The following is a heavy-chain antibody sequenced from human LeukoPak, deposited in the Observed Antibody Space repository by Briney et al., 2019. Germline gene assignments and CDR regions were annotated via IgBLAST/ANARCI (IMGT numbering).Heavy chain of an antibody. D-gene: IGHD3-10*01. CDR2: INLIAGLT. CDR1: GYTFTNYY. Sequence: GASVKLSCKASGYTFTNYYIHWLRQAPGQWPEWMGMINLIAGLTHYAPKFQGRVTMTRDTSTSTVYMELSSLGSEDTAVYYCARQQGVQYLNFDYWGQGALVTVSS. CDR3: ARQQGVQYLNFDY. V-gene: IGHV1-46*01. J-gene: IGHJ4*02.